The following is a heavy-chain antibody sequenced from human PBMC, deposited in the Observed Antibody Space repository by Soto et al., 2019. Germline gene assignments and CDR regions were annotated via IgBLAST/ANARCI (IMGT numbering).Heavy chain of an antibody. V-gene: IGHV1-18*01. CDR2: ISTSNGNT. CDR1: GYTFTSNG. CDR3: ARDGYGDYGY. Sequence: QVQLVQSGAEVKKPGTSVKVSCKASGYTFTSNGISWVRQAPGQGLEWMGWISTSNGNTNYAQKLQRRVTMTRDTSTSIAYMELRDLRSDDTAVDYCARDGYGDYGYWGQGSLVTVFS. J-gene: IGHJ4*02. D-gene: IGHD4-17*01.